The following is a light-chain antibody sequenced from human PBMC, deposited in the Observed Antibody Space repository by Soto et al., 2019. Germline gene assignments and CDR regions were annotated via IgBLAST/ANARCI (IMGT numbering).Light chain of an antibody. J-gene: IGLJ1*01. V-gene: IGLV2-14*03. CDR1: SSDVGAYDY. CDR2: EVS. CDR3: SSYTSSSTRV. Sequence: QSALTQPASVSGSPGQSIAISCIGTSSDVGAYDYVSWYQQHPDRAPKLMIYEVSNRPSGVSNRCSGSKSVNTATLTISGLQAEDEADYYCSSYTSSSTRVFGTGTKLTVL.